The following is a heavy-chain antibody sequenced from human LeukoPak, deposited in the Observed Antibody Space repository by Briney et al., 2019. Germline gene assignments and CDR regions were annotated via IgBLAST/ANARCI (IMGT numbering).Heavy chain of an antibody. CDR3: ARERHYYGSVNRGAFDI. J-gene: IGHJ3*02. D-gene: IGHD3-10*01. CDR1: GGSISSYY. V-gene: IGHV4-59*01. Sequence: PLETLSLTCTVSGGSISSYYWSWIRQPPGKGLEWIGYIYYSGSTNYNPSLKSRVTISVDTSKNQFSLKLSSVTAADTAVYYCARERHYYGSVNRGAFDIWGQGTMVTVSS. CDR2: IYYSGST.